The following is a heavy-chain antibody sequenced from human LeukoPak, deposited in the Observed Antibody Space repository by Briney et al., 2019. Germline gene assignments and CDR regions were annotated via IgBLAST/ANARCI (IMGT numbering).Heavy chain of an antibody. D-gene: IGHD3-10*01. J-gene: IGHJ4*02. CDR1: GFTFADYA. CDR3: AKGRYGSGSYYFDY. CDR2: ISWNSGSI. Sequence: PGRSLRLSCAASGFTFADYAMHWVRQAPGKGLEWVSGISWNSGSIGYADSVKGRFTISRDNAKNSLYLQMNSLRTEDTALYYCAKGRYGSGSYYFDYWGQGTLVTVSS. V-gene: IGHV3-9*01.